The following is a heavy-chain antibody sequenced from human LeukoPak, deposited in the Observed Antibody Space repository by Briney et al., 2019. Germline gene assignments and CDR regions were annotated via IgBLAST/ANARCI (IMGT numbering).Heavy chain of an antibody. J-gene: IGHJ4*02. Sequence: GGSLRLSCAASGFTLSSYEMNWVRQAPGGGREWVSYISSSVSTIYYAGAMKGRFTISRDNAKNSLYLQMNSLRAEDTAVYYCARRHCSSTSCYVGAFDYWGQGTLVTVSS. D-gene: IGHD2-2*01. CDR2: ISSSVSTI. CDR1: GFTLSSYE. V-gene: IGHV3-48*03. CDR3: ARRHCSSTSCYVGAFDY.